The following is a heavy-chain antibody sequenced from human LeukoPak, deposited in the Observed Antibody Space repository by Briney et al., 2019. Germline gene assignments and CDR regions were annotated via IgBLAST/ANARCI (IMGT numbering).Heavy chain of an antibody. CDR1: DYTLTELS. CDR2: FDPEDGET. CDR3: ATDGPYTAMVKGGDY. Sequence: ASVKVSCKVSDYTLTELSMHWVRQAPGKGLEWMGGFDPEDGETIYAQKFQGRVTMTEDTSTDTAYMELSSLRSEDTAVYYCATDGPYTAMVKGGDYWGQGTLVTVSS. D-gene: IGHD5-18*01. J-gene: IGHJ4*02. V-gene: IGHV1-24*01.